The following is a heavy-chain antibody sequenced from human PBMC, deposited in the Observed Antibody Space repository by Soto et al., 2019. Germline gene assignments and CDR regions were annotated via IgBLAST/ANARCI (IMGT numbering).Heavy chain of an antibody. CDR3: ARTPFYYFGLGTHLYYFDL. Sequence: QVQLLQSGPRLVKPSETLSLTCTVASGSISSYYWSWLRQPPGKGLEWIGYAYYSGTTNYNSSLHGRIINSIHTSKNQFALTLNSVTAADTAVYYFARTPFYYFGLGTHLYYFDLLDQGALFTVSS. J-gene: IGHJ4*02. V-gene: IGHV4-59*01. CDR1: SGSISSYY. CDR2: AYYSGTT. D-gene: IGHD3-10*01.